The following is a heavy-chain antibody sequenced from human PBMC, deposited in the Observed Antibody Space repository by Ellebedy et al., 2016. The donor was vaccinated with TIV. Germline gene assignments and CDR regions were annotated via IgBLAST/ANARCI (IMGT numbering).Heavy chain of an antibody. CDR3: ARELRTMLRGAYLGY. Sequence: GESLKISCAASGFTFSDYYMSWIRQAPGKGLERISYISSSTTYTNYADSVKGRFTISRDNAKNSLYLQMNSLRAEDTAVYYCARELRTMLRGAYLGYWGQGTLVTVSS. V-gene: IGHV3-11*05. CDR2: ISSSTTYT. J-gene: IGHJ4*02. D-gene: IGHD3-10*01. CDR1: GFTFSDYY.